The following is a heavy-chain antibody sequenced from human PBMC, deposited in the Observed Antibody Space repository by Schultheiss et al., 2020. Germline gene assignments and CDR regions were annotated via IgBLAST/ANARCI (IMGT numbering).Heavy chain of an antibody. J-gene: IGHJ4*02. CDR3: AISWRDYGGNSGAWEYYFDY. CDR1: GGSISSYY. V-gene: IGHV4-4*07. Sequence: SETLSLTCTVSGGSISSYYWSWIRQPAGKGLEWIGRIYTSGSTNYNPSLKSRVTMSVDTSKNQFSLKLSSVTAADTAVYYCAISWRDYGGNSGAWEYYFDYWGQGTLVTVSS. D-gene: IGHD4-23*01. CDR2: IYTSGST.